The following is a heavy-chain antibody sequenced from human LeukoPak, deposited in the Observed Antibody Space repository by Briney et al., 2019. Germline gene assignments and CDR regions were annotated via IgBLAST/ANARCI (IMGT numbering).Heavy chain of an antibody. CDR1: GFTFSGSA. V-gene: IGHV3-73*01. CDR2: IRSKPNNYAT. Sequence: GGSLRLSCAASGFTFSGSAMHWVRQASGQGLEWVGRIRSKPNNYATAYAASVKGRFTISRDDSKNTAYLQMNSLKTEYTAVYYCTRPQDQNWFDPWGQGTLVTVSS. J-gene: IGHJ5*02. CDR3: TRPQDQNWFDP.